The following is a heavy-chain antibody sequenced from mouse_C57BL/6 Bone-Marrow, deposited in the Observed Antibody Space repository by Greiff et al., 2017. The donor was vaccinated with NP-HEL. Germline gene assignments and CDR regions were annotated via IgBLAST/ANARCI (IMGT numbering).Heavy chain of an antibody. CDR3: ARHGPYYYGSSFYWYFDV. J-gene: IGHJ1*03. D-gene: IGHD1-1*01. Sequence: VQLQQSGAELVNPGASVKLSCKASGYTFTEYTIHWVKQRSGQGLEWIGWFYPGSGSIKYNEKFKDKATLTADKSSSTVYMELSRLTSEDSAVYFCARHGPYYYGSSFYWYFDVWGTGTTVTVSS. V-gene: IGHV1-62-2*01. CDR2: FYPGSGSI. CDR1: GYTFTEYT.